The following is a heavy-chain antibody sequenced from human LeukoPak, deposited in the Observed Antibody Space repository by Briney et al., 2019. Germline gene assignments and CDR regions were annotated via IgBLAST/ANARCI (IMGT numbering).Heavy chain of an antibody. D-gene: IGHD3-22*01. CDR1: GGSISSGSYY. Sequence: SQTLSLTCTVSGGSISSGSYYWNWIRQPAGKGLEWIGRIYRSGTTNYNPSFKSRVTISIDTSKNQFSLKLSSVTAADTAVYYCARGPRGTMISFDPWGQGTLVTVSS. V-gene: IGHV4-61*02. CDR2: IYRSGTT. J-gene: IGHJ5*02. CDR3: ARGPRGTMISFDP.